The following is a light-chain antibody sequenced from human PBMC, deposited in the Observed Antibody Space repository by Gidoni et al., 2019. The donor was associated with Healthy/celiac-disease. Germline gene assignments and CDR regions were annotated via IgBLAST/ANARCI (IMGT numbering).Light chain of an antibody. V-gene: IGLV1-40*01. CDR2: GNS. CDR3: QSYDSSLSGLYV. CDR1: ISNIGAGYD. Sequence: QSVLSQPPSVSQAPAHTVTISCTGSISNIGAGYDVHWYQKLPGTAPKLLIYGNSNRHSGVPDRFSGSKSGTSASLAITGLQAEDEDDYYCQSYDSSLSGLYVFGTGTKVTVL. J-gene: IGLJ1*01.